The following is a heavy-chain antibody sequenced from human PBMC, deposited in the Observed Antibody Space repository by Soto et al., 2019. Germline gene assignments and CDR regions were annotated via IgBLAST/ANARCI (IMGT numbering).Heavy chain of an antibody. J-gene: IGHJ3*02. CDR3: ARSGYDLFSIRIDAFDI. Sequence: GGSLRLSCAASGFTFSSYGMHWVRQAPGKGLEWVAVIWYDGSNKYYADSVKGRFTISRDNSKNTLYLQMNSLRAEDTAGYYCARSGYDLFSIRIDAFDIWGQGTMVTVSS. D-gene: IGHD5-12*01. CDR2: IWYDGSNK. V-gene: IGHV3-33*01. CDR1: GFTFSSYG.